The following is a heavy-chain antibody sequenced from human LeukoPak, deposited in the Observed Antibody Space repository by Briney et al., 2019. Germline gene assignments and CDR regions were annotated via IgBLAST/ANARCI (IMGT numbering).Heavy chain of an antibody. Sequence: SQTLSLTCAISGDSVSTNTAAWNWIRQSPSRGLEWLGRTFYRSKWHNDYALSVKSRITFNSDTSKNQFSLQLNSVTPEDTAVYYCASLAYCGGDCYSRWFDPWGQGTLVTVSS. J-gene: IGHJ5*02. CDR2: TFYRSKWHN. CDR1: GDSVSTNTAA. CDR3: ASLAYCGGDCYSRWFDP. V-gene: IGHV6-1*01. D-gene: IGHD2-21*02.